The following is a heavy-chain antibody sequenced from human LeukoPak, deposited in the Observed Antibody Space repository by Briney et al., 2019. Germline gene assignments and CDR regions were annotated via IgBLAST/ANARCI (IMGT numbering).Heavy chain of an antibody. V-gene: IGHV3-48*03. D-gene: IGHD3-9*01. Sequence: GGFLRLSCAASGFTFSSYGMNWVRQAPGKGLEWVSYISSSGSTIYYADSVKGRFTISRDNAKNSLYLQMNSLRAEDTAVYYCARERSYYDILTGYIDYWGQGTLVTVSS. CDR2: ISSSGSTI. J-gene: IGHJ4*02. CDR3: ARERSYYDILTGYIDY. CDR1: GFTFSSYG.